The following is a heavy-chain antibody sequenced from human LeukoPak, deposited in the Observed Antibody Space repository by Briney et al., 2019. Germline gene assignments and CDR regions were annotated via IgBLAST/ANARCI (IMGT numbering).Heavy chain of an antibody. CDR2: ITPFNGNT. Sequence: GASVKVSCKASGYTFTGYYMHWVRQAPGQALEWMGWITPFNGNTNYAQKFQDRVTITRDRSMSTAYMELSSLRSEDTAMYYCASNDPRDYYYYGMDVWGQGTTVTVSS. CDR3: ASNDPRDYYYYGMDV. V-gene: IGHV1-45*02. D-gene: IGHD1-1*01. J-gene: IGHJ6*02. CDR1: GYTFTGYY.